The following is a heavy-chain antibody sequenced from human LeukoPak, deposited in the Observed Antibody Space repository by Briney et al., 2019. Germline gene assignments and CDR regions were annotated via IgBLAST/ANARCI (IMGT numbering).Heavy chain of an antibody. Sequence: GGSLRLSCAASGFTFSSYWMHWVRQAPGKGLVWVSRINSDGSGTSYADSVKGRFTISRDNAKNTLYLQMSGLRVEDTAVYHCASDSPYYGMDVWGQGTTVTVSS. J-gene: IGHJ6*02. CDR2: INSDGSGT. V-gene: IGHV3-74*01. CDR3: ASDSPYYGMDV. CDR1: GFTFSSYW.